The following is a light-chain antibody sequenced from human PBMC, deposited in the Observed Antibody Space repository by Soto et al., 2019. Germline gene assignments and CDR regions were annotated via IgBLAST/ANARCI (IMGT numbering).Light chain of an antibody. CDR3: SSYTSRSTLV. Sequence: SVLTQPASVSGSPGQSITISCTGTSSDVGGYNFVSWYQHHPGKAPKLMIYEVSNRPSGVSHRFSGSKSGNTASLTISGLQAEDEAVYSCSSYTSRSTLVFRTGTKVTVL. CDR1: SSDVGGYNF. CDR2: EVS. J-gene: IGLJ1*01. V-gene: IGLV2-14*01.